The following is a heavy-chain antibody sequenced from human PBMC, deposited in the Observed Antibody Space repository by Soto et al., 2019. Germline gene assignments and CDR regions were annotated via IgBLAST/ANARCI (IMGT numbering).Heavy chain of an antibody. CDR3: ARERADDIVVVPAAMHYYYYGMDV. CDR1: GGTFSSYA. D-gene: IGHD2-2*01. CDR2: IIPIFGTA. V-gene: IGHV1-69*06. Sequence: KVSCKASGGTFSSYAISWVRQAPGQGLEWMGGIIPIFGTANYAQKFQGRVTITADKSTSTAYMELSSLRSEDTAVYYCARERADDIVVVPAAMHYYYYGMDVWGQGTTVTVSS. J-gene: IGHJ6*02.